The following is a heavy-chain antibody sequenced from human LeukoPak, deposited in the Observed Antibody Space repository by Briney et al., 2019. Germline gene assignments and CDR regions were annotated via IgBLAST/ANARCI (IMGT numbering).Heavy chain of an antibody. D-gene: IGHD5-18*01. CDR1: GVSMSSYY. CDR3: ARDYQGGYGDKTVDY. CDR2: IFNSGSA. Sequence: SETLSLTCTVSGVSMSSYYWSWIRQVPGKGLEYVGYIFNSGSANYNPSLESRVTISVDTSKNQFSLKLSSVTAADTAVYYCARDYQGGYGDKTVDYWGQGTLVTVSS. V-gene: IGHV4-59*01. J-gene: IGHJ4*02.